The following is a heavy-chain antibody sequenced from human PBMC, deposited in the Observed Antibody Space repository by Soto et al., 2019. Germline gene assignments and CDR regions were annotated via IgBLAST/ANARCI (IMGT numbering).Heavy chain of an antibody. CDR2: INGDGTGT. V-gene: IGHV3-74*01. Sequence: VQLVESGGGLVQPGGSLRLSCAASGVTFSNYWMHWVRQAPGKGLVWVSRINGDGTGTNYADSVKGQFTISRDNAKNTLYLQMNSLRAEDTALYYCGRGASGSYRLDYWGQGTLVTVSS. J-gene: IGHJ4*02. CDR3: GRGASGSYRLDY. CDR1: GVTFSNYW. D-gene: IGHD3-10*01.